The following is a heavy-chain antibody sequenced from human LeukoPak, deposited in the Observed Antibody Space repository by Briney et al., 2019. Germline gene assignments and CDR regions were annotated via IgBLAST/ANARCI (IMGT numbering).Heavy chain of an antibody. CDR2: FDPEDGDT. Sequence: ASVKVSCKVSGYTLTELSMHWVRQAPGKGLEWMGSFDPEDGDTIYAQKFQGRATMAEDTSTDTAYMELSSLRSEDTAVYYCTIGGTTGGFDYWGQGTLVTVSS. D-gene: IGHD1-1*01. CDR3: TIGGTTGGFDY. J-gene: IGHJ4*02. CDR1: GYTLTELS. V-gene: IGHV1-24*01.